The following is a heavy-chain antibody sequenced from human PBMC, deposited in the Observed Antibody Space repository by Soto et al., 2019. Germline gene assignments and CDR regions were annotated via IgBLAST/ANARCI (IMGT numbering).Heavy chain of an antibody. V-gene: IGHV3-23*01. D-gene: IGHD3-10*01. CDR2: ISGSGGST. Sequence: PGGSLRLSCAASGFTFSSYAMSWVRQAPGKGLEWVSTISGSGGSTYYADSVKGRFTISRDNSKNTLYLQMNSLRAEDTAVYYCARVLLWFGELLPYYYYGMDVWGQGTTVTVSS. CDR3: ARVLLWFGELLPYYYYGMDV. J-gene: IGHJ6*02. CDR1: GFTFSSYA.